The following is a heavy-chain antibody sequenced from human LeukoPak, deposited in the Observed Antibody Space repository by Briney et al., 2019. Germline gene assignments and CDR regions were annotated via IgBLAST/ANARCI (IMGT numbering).Heavy chain of an antibody. CDR1: GFTFSNYW. V-gene: IGHV3-74*03. Sequence: GGSLRLSCAASGFTFSNYWIHWVRQAPGKGLVWVSRIDNAGSITTYADSVKGRFTISRDNAENTLYLQMNSLRVEDTAVYYGVESAFHAGGGNYYDSWGQGTLVTVSS. D-gene: IGHD3-10*01. J-gene: IGHJ5*01. CDR3: VESAFHAGGGNYYDS. CDR2: IDNAGSIT.